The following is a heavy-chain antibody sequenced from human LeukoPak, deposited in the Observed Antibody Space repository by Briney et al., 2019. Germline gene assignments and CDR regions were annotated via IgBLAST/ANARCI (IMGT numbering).Heavy chain of an antibody. J-gene: IGHJ1*01. Sequence: GESLKISCKGSGYSFTSYWIAWVRQMPGKGLEWMGIVNPADSDTRYSPSFQGQVTISVDKSISTAYLQWSSLQASETAMYYCATVPRIPAVGNTEYFQYWGQGTLVTVSS. D-gene: IGHD6-13*01. CDR2: VNPADSDT. CDR3: ATVPRIPAVGNTEYFQY. CDR1: GYSFTSYW. V-gene: IGHV5-51*01.